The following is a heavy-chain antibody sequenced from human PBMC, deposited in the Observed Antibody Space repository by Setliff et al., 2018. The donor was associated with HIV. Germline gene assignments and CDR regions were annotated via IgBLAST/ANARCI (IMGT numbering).Heavy chain of an antibody. CDR1: GYTFTSYG. CDR3: ATDDYNGDSFDN. Sequence: ASVKVSCKASGYTFTSYGISWVRQAPGQGLEWMGWISAYNGNTNYAQKLQGRVTLTRDTSISTAYMEVSNLRSDDTAVYYCATDDYNGDSFDNWGQGTLVTVST. V-gene: IGHV1-18*01. J-gene: IGHJ4*02. CDR2: ISAYNGNT. D-gene: IGHD4-4*01.